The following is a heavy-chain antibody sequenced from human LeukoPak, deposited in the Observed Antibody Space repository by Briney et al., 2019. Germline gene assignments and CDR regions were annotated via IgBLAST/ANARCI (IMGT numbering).Heavy chain of an antibody. J-gene: IGHJ4*02. V-gene: IGHV5-10-1*01. Sequence: RGESLKISFKGSGXSFTSYCISWVRQMPGKGLEWMGRIDPSDSYTNYSPSFQGHVTISADKSISTAYLQWSSLKASDTAMYYCARPGYSGYDPFDYWGQETLVTVSS. CDR3: ARPGYSGYDPFDY. D-gene: IGHD5-12*01. CDR2: IDPSDSYT. CDR1: GXSFTSYC.